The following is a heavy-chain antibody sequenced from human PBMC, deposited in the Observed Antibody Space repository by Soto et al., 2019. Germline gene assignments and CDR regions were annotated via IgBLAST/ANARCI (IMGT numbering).Heavy chain of an antibody. CDR1: GYTFTSYG. V-gene: IGHV1-18*04. CDR3: ASGRITMIGEYYGMDV. D-gene: IGHD3-22*01. Sequence: ASVKVSCKASGYTFTSYGISWVLQAPGQGLEWMGWISSYNGNTNYAQKPQGRVTMTTDTSTSTAYMELRSLRSDDTAVYYCASGRITMIGEYYGMDVWGQGTRSPSP. J-gene: IGHJ6*02. CDR2: ISSYNGNT.